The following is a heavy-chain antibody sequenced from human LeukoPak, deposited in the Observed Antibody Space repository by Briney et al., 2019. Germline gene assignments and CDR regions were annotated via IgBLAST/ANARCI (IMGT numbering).Heavy chain of an antibody. CDR1: GHTFTSYG. D-gene: IGHD3-9*01. Sequence: ASVKVSCKASGHTFTSYGISWVRQAPGQGLEWMGWISAYNGNTNYAQKLQGRVTMTTDTSTSTAYVELRSLRSDDTAVYYCAATYYDILTGYFHYYYGMDVWGQGTTVTVSS. CDR3: AATYYDILTGYFHYYYGMDV. CDR2: ISAYNGNT. V-gene: IGHV1-18*01. J-gene: IGHJ6*02.